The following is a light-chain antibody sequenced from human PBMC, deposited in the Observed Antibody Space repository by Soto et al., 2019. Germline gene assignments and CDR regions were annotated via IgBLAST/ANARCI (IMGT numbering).Light chain of an antibody. CDR3: ETWDSDTRV. Sequence: QSVLTQSSSASASLGSSVKLTCTLSSGHSSYIIAWHQQQPGKAPRYLMKLEGSGSYNKGSGVPDRFSGSGSGADRYLTISNPQFEDEADYYCETWDSDTRVFGGGTQLTVL. V-gene: IGLV4-60*02. CDR2: LEGSGSY. CDR1: SGHSSYI. J-gene: IGLJ3*02.